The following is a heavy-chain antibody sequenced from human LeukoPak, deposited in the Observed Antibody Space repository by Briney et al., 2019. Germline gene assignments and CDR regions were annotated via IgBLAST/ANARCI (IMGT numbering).Heavy chain of an antibody. J-gene: IGHJ4*02. D-gene: IGHD3-22*01. Sequence: ASVKVSCKASGYTFTSYAMNWVRQAPGQGLEWMGWINTNTGNPTYAQGFTGRFVFSLDTSVSTAYLQISSLKAEDTAVYYCARVEYYYDSSGYLPLFPDYWGQGTLVTASS. CDR3: ARVEYYYDSSGYLPLFPDY. CDR1: GYTFTSYA. CDR2: INTNTGNP. V-gene: IGHV7-4-1*02.